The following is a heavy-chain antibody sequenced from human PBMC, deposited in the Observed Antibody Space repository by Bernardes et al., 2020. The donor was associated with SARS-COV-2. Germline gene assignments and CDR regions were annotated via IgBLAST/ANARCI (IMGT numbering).Heavy chain of an antibody. CDR3: ARGALSGTYGVGDY. Sequence: GGSLRLSCAATGFTFSNYWMHWVRQVPGEGLVWVSRIKTDGTSPSYADSVKGRFTISRDHAKNTLYLQMNSLRVEDTAVYYCARGALSGTYGVGDYWGQGTLVTVSS. CDR1: GFTFSNYW. V-gene: IGHV3-74*01. J-gene: IGHJ4*02. D-gene: IGHD1-26*01. CDR2: IKTDGTSP.